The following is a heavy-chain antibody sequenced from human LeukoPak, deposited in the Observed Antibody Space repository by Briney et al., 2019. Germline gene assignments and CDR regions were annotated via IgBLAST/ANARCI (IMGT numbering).Heavy chain of an antibody. CDR3: ARVGKQWLVRGYFDY. Sequence: SETLSLTCTVSGGSISSYYWSWIRQPPGKGLEWIGYIYYSGSTNYNPSLKSRVTISVDTSKNQFSLKLSSVTAADTAVYYCARVGKQWLVRGYFDYWGQGTLVTVSS. D-gene: IGHD6-19*01. CDR1: GGSISSYY. J-gene: IGHJ4*02. CDR2: IYYSGST. V-gene: IGHV4-59*01.